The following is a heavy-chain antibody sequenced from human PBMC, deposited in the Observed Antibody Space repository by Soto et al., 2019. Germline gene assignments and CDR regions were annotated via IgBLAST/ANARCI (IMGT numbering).Heavy chain of an antibody. V-gene: IGHV1-69*13. D-gene: IGHD3-22*01. Sequence: GASVKVSCKASGGTFSSCAISWVRQAPGQGLEWMGGIIPIFGTANYAQKFQGRVTITADESTSTAYMELSSLRSEDTAVYYCARARREIVVVRVISGAFDIWGQGTMVTVSS. CDR2: IIPIFGTA. J-gene: IGHJ3*02. CDR3: ARARREIVVVRVISGAFDI. CDR1: GGTFSSCA.